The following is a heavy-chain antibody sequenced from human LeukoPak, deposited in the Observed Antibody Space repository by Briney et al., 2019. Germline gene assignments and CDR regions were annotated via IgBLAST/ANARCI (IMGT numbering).Heavy chain of an antibody. D-gene: IGHD3-9*01. Sequence: GASVKVSCKASGYTLTGSYLHWVRQAPGQGLEWMGWINPNGGGANSAQRFQGRVTLTRDTSITTAYMELNRLTSDDTAVYYCARGPIILTGYQGFDYWGQGTLVTVSS. CDR3: ARGPIILTGYQGFDY. V-gene: IGHV1-2*02. J-gene: IGHJ4*02. CDR1: GYTLTGSY. CDR2: INPNGGGA.